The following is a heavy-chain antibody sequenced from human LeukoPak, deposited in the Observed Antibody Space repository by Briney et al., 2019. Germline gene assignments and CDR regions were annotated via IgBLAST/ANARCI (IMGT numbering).Heavy chain of an antibody. CDR2: IRYDGSNK. V-gene: IGHV3-30*02. D-gene: IGHD3-10*01. J-gene: IGHJ4*02. Sequence: GGSLRLSCAASGFTFSSYGMHWVRQAPGKGLEWVAFIRYDGSNKYYADSVKGRFTISRDNSKNALYLQMNSLRAEDTAVYYCAKDRITMVRGVVDYWGQGTLVTVSS. CDR1: GFTFSSYG. CDR3: AKDRITMVRGVVDY.